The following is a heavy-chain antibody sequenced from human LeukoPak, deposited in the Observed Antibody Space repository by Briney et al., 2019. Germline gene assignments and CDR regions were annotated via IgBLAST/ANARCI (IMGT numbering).Heavy chain of an antibody. CDR1: GGTFSRFT. CDR2: ITPIFGTA. V-gene: IGHV1-69*13. Sequence: SVKVSCKASGGTFSRFTISWARQAPGQGFEWMGGITPIFGTANFAQKFQGRVSITADESTSTAFMELSSLRSEDTAVYYCAREWGLESSGYYYAYWGRGTLVTVSS. J-gene: IGHJ4*02. CDR3: AREWGLESSGYYYAY. D-gene: IGHD3-22*01.